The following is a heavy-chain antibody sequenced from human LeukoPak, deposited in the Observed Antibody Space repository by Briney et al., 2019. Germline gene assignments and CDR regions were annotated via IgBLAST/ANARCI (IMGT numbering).Heavy chain of an antibody. J-gene: IGHJ2*01. Sequence: GRSLRLSCAASGFTFSSYDMHWVRQAPGKGLEWVAVISYDGSNKYYADSVKGRFTISRDNSKNTLYLQMNSLRAEDTAVYYCARSEAVAWSFDLWGRGTLVTVSS. CDR3: ARSEAVAWSFDL. D-gene: IGHD6-19*01. CDR1: GFTFSSYD. CDR2: ISYDGSNK. V-gene: IGHV3-30-3*01.